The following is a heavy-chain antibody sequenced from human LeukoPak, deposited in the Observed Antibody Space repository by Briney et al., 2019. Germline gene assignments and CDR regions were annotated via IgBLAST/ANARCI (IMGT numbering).Heavy chain of an antibody. D-gene: IGHD3-3*01. V-gene: IGHV1-46*01. CDR2: INPSGGST. CDR1: GYTFTSYY. J-gene: IGHJ3*02. Sequence: ASVKVSCKASGYTFTSYYMHWVRQAPGQGLEWMGIINPSGGSTSYAQKFQGRVTMTRDTSTSTVYMELSSLRSEDTAVYYCARPRRGGICDFWSGYWAFDIWGQGTMVTVSS. CDR3: ARPRRGGICDFWSGYWAFDI.